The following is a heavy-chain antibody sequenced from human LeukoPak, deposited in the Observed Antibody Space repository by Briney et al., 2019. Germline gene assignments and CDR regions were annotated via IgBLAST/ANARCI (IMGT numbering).Heavy chain of an antibody. CDR3: ARGPTYGSRSDFLES. CDR1: GFSISSHW. V-gene: IGHV3-7*01. CDR2: LKEDVSVR. D-gene: IGHD3-10*01. J-gene: IGHJ4*02. Sequence: PGGSLRLSCVASGFSISSHWMSWVRQAPGKGLEWVASLKEDVSVRNLVDSVKGRFTISTDNAKNSLYLQMNSLRVEDTAVYYCARGPTYGSRSDFLESWGLGTLVTVSS.